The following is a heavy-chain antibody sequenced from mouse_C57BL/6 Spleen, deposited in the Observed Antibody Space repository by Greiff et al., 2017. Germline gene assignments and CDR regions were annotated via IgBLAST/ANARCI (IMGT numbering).Heavy chain of an antibody. V-gene: IGHV3-6*01. CDR1: GYSITSGYY. D-gene: IGHD2-3*01. CDR3: ARGGYSDY. Sequence: EVQLVESGPGLVKPSQSLSLTCSVTGYSITSGYYWNWIRQFPGNKLEWMGYISYDGSNNYNPSLKNRISITRDTSKNQFFLKLNSVTTEDTATYYCARGGYSDYWGQGTTLTVSS. J-gene: IGHJ2*01. CDR2: ISYDGSN.